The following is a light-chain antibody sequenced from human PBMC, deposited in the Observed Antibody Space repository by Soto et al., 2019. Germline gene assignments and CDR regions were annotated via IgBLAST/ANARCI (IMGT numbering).Light chain of an antibody. CDR2: GAS. Sequence: EIVMTQSPATLSVSPGERATLSCRASQSVSSNLAWYQQKPGQAPRLLIYGASTRATGIPARFSGGGSGTEFTLTISSLQSEDFAVYYYQQYNNWPPFTFGPGTKVDIK. J-gene: IGKJ3*01. CDR3: QQYNNWPPFT. CDR1: QSVSSN. V-gene: IGKV3-15*01.